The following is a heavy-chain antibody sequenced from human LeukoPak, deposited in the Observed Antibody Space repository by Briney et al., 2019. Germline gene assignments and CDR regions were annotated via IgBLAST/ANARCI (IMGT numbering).Heavy chain of an antibody. V-gene: IGHV1-46*01. Sequence: GASVKVSCKASGYTFTSYYMHWVRQAPGQGLEWMGIINPSGGSTSYAQKFQGRVTMTRDTSTSTVYMELSSLRSEDTAVYYCARASYDFWSGYSPSWSFDLWGRGTLVTVSS. CDR1: GYTFTSYY. D-gene: IGHD3-3*01. CDR2: INPSGGST. CDR3: ARASYDFWSGYSPSWSFDL. J-gene: IGHJ2*01.